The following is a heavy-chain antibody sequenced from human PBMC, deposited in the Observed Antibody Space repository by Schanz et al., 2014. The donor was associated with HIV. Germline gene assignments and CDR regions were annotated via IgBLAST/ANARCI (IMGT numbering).Heavy chain of an antibody. D-gene: IGHD5-18*01. J-gene: IGHJ6*02. CDR2: ISGNGDST. CDR3: AKDRGVVSGMVTNYYYGMDV. V-gene: IGHV3-23*04. CDR1: GFTFNSYA. Sequence: ELQLAESGGRLEQPGGSLRLSCAASGFTFNSYAMKWVRQAPGKGLEWVSGISGNGDSTYYADSVKGRFTISRDYSKNTLYLQMNSLRAEDTALYYCAKDRGVVSGMVTNYYYGMDVWGQGTTVTVSS.